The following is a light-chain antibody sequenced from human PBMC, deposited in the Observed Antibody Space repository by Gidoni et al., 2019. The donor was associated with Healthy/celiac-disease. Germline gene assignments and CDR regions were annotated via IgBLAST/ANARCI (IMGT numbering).Light chain of an antibody. Sequence: QSALTQPASVSTSPGQSIPISCTGTSSDVGGYNYVSWYQQHPGKAPKLMIYEVRTRPSGVPDRFSGSKSGNTASLTISGLQAEDEADYYCSSYTSNSTLYVFGTGTKVTVL. CDR2: EVR. CDR1: SSDVGGYNY. CDR3: SSYTSNSTLYV. V-gene: IGLV2-14*01. J-gene: IGLJ1*01.